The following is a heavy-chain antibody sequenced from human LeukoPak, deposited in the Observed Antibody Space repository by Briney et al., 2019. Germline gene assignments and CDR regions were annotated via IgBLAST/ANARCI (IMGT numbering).Heavy chain of an antibody. V-gene: IGHV1-18*01. CDR1: GYTLTSYG. J-gene: IGHJ5*02. CDR3: ARDLGSVEYCSGGSCREASWFDP. CDR2: ISAYNGNT. D-gene: IGHD2-15*01. Sequence: GASVKVSCKASGYTLTSYGISWVRQAPGQGLEWMGWISAYNGNTNYAQKLQGRVTMTTDTSTSTAYMELRSLRSDDTAVYYCARDLGSVEYCSGGSCREASWFDPWGQGTLVTVSS.